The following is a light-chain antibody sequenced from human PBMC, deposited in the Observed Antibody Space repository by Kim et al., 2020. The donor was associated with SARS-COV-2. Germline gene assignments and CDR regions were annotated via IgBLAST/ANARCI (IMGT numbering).Light chain of an antibody. CDR3: SSYAGSSNWV. V-gene: IGLV2-8*01. CDR2: EVS. Sequence: QSALTQPPSAPGSPGQSVTISCTGTSSDIGDYNYVSWYQQHPGKAPKLMIYEVSKWPSGVPDRFSGSKSGNTASLTVSGLQAEDEADYYCSSYAGSSNWVFGGGTQLTVL. CDR1: SSDIGDYNY. J-gene: IGLJ3*02.